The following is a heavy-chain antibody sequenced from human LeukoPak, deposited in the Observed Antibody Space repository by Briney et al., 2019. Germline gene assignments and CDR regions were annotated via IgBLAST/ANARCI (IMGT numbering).Heavy chain of an antibody. V-gene: IGHV1-69*04. D-gene: IGHD2-2*01. CDR1: GGTFSSYA. Sequence: ASLKVSCKASGGTFSSYAISWVRQAPGQGLEWMGRIIPIFGIANYAQKFQGRVAITADKSTSTAYMELSSLRSEDTAVYYCARDRHIVVVPAAPSYYGMDVWGQGTTVTVSS. CDR2: IIPIFGIA. J-gene: IGHJ6*02. CDR3: ARDRHIVVVPAAPSYYGMDV.